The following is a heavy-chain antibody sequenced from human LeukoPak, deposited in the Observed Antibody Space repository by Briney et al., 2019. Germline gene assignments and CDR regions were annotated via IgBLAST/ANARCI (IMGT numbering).Heavy chain of an antibody. CDR1: EYTFTDYY. CDR3: ARDGYFDY. Sequence: ASVKVSCKASEYTFTDYYIYWVRQAPGQGLELMGRINPNSGGTNYAQKFQGRVTMTRDTSISTAYMELSRLRSDDTAVYYCARDGYFDYWGQGTLVTVSS. J-gene: IGHJ4*02. CDR2: INPNSGGT. V-gene: IGHV1-2*06.